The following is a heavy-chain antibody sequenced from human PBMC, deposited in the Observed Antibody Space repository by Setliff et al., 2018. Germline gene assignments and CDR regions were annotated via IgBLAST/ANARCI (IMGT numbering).Heavy chain of an antibody. J-gene: IGHJ4*02. CDR3: ARENGYCSGGACYFMFDC. D-gene: IGHD2-15*01. V-gene: IGHV4-59*11. CDR2: IHFSGTT. CDR1: DGSSSSHY. Sequence: PSETLSLTCTVSDGSSSSHYWSWIRQPPGKGLEWIGYIHFSGTTNYNPSLKSRVTLSLDTSKNQFSLELSSVTAADTAMYYCARENGYCSGGACYFMFDCWGQGTLVTVSS.